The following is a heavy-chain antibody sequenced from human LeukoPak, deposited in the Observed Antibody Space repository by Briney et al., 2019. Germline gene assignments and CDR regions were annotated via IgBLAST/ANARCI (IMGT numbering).Heavy chain of an antibody. D-gene: IGHD1-1*01. CDR1: GGSISSYY. V-gene: IGHV4-59*01. J-gene: IGHJ4*02. CDR2: IYFIGSA. Sequence: SETLSLTCTVSGGSISSYYWSWIRQPPGKGLECIGYIYFIGSANYNPSLKSRVTISVDTSNNHFSLKLNSVTAADTAVYYCARVGDWNDLVYWGQGTLVTVSS. CDR3: ARVGDWNDLVY.